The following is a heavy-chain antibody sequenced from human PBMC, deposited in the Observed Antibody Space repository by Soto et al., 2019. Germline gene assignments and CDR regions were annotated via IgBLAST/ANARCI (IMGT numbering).Heavy chain of an antibody. V-gene: IGHV4-59*01. Sequence: QVQLQESGPGLVQPSETLSLTCTVSGGSISSYYWSWIRQPPGKGLDRIGYIYYSGSTNYNPSLKSLGTLSVDTSKTQFSLKLGCVTAADTAVDYCARGWGGYFQHWCQGTLVTVS. CDR3: ARGWGGYFQH. CDR1: GGSISSYY. CDR2: IYYSGST. J-gene: IGHJ1*01. D-gene: IGHD7-27*01.